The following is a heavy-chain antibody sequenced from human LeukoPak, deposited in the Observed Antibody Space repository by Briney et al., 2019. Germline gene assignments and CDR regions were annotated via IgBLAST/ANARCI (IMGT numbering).Heavy chain of an antibody. Sequence: GASVKVSCKASGYTFTSYGISWVRQAPGQGLEWMGWISAYNGNTNYAQKLQGRVTMTTDTSTSTAYMELRSLRSDDTAVYYCARVEFSGHYYYYMDVWGKGTTVTVSS. D-gene: IGHD1-26*01. V-gene: IGHV1-18*01. J-gene: IGHJ6*03. CDR1: GYTFTSYG. CDR3: ARVEFSGHYYYYMDV. CDR2: ISAYNGNT.